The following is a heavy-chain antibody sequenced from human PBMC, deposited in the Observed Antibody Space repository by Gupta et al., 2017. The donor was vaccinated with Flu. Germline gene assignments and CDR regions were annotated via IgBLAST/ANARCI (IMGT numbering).Heavy chain of an antibody. CDR1: FSKDW. Sequence: FSKDWMSWVGMAPGKVLEQVANINRDGSAKYYVASAAARFTISRDNAEDSLFLYMTSLRVEDTAVYYCARYGFSFGLDLWGQGTTVTVSS. CDR2: INRDGSAK. CDR3: ARYGFSFGLDL. J-gene: IGHJ6*02. V-gene: IGHV3-7*03. D-gene: IGHD3-10*01.